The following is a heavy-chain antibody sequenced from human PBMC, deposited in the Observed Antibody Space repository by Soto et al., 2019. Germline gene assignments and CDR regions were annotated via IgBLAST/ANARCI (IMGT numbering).Heavy chain of an antibody. J-gene: IGHJ2*01. CDR2: LYYSGST. D-gene: IGHD1-7*01. V-gene: IGHV4-39*01. CDR1: GGSISSSSYY. Sequence: QLQLQESGPGLVKPSETLSLTCPVSGGSISSSSYYWGWIRQPPGKGLEWIGSLYYSGSTYYNPSLKSRVTISVDTSKNQFSLKLSSVTAADTAVYYCATPYNGNFVRYWYFDLWGRGTLVTVSS. CDR3: ATPYNGNFVRYWYFDL.